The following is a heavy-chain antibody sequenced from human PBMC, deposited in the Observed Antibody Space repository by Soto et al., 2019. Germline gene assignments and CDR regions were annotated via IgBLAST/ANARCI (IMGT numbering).Heavy chain of an antibody. CDR3: AAGVLVPSTDYGMDV. Sequence: SVKVSCKASGFTFTSSAVQWVRQARGQRLEWIGWIVVGSGNTNYAQKFQERVTITRDMSTSTAYMELSSLRSEDTAVYYCAAGVLVPSTDYGMDVWGQGTTVTASS. J-gene: IGHJ6*02. V-gene: IGHV1-58*01. CDR2: IVVGSGNT. CDR1: GFTFTSSA. D-gene: IGHD6-6*01.